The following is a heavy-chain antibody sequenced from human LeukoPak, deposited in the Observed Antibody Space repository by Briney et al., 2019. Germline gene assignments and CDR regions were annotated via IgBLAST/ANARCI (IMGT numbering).Heavy chain of an antibody. CDR2: IYYSGST. V-gene: IGHV4-34*11. Sequence: PETLSLTCAVYGGSFSVYYWSWIRHPPEKGREWIGSIYYSGSTYYNPSPKRRVTISVSTSKNQFSLMLSYVTAADTAVDCCARDGYCGSTSCSYDYWGQGTLVTVSS. CDR1: GGSFSVYY. D-gene: IGHD2-2*03. CDR3: ARDGYCGSTSCSYDY. J-gene: IGHJ4*02.